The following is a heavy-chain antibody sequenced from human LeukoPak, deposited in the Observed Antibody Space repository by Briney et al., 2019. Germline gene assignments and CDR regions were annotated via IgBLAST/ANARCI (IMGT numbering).Heavy chain of an antibody. CDR3: AREYGSGPLNWFDP. Sequence: GASVKVSCKASGYTFTSYGISWVRQAPGPGLEWMGWIGAYNGNTNYAQKLQGRVTMTTNTSTSTAYMELRSLRSDDTVVYYCAREYGSGPLNWFDPWGQGTLVTVSS. CDR2: IGAYNGNT. V-gene: IGHV1-18*01. D-gene: IGHD3-10*01. J-gene: IGHJ5*02. CDR1: GYTFTSYG.